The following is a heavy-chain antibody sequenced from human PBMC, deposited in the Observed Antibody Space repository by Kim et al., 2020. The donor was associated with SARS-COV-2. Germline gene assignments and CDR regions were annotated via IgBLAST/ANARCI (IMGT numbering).Heavy chain of an antibody. CDR1: GFTFTTYA. V-gene: IGHV3-23*03. D-gene: IGHD6-19*01. CDR2: IYSGGTST. Sequence: GGSLRLSCAASGFTFTTYAMSWVRQAPGKGLEWVSVIYSGGTSTYYVDSVKGRFTISRDNSKNTLYLQMNSLRAEDTAVYYCAKLGVAGSSFDYWGQGTLVTVSS. CDR3: AKLGVAGSSFDY. J-gene: IGHJ4*02.